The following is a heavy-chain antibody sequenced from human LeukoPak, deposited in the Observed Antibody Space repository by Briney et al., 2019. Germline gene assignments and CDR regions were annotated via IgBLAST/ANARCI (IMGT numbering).Heavy chain of an antibody. CDR2: IRQDGNEK. CDR1: GFTFSGYW. J-gene: IGHJ4*02. Sequence: GGSLRLSCAASGFTFSGYWMSWVRQAPGKGLEWVASIRQDGNEKHYVDSVKGRFTISRDNSKNTLYLQMNSLRAEDTAVYYCAKDEAGEIDYWGQGTLVTVSS. D-gene: IGHD7-27*01. V-gene: IGHV3-7*01. CDR3: AKDEAGEIDY.